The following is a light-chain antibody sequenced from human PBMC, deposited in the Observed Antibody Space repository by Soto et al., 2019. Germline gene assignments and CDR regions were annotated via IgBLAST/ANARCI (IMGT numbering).Light chain of an antibody. CDR1: QSVSSSY. Sequence: EIVLTQSPGNLSLSPGERATLSCRASQSVSSSYLAWYQQKPGQAPRLLIYGASSRATGIPDRFSGSGSGTDFTLTISRLEPEDFAVYYCQQYGSSPPATFGGGTKVDIK. CDR3: QQYGSSPPAT. J-gene: IGKJ4*01. V-gene: IGKV3-20*01. CDR2: GAS.